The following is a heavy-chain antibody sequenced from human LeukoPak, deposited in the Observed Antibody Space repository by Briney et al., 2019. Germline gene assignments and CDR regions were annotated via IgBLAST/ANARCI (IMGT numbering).Heavy chain of an antibody. V-gene: IGHV3-21*01. CDR3: ANLFYGDYRFDY. D-gene: IGHD4-17*01. Sequence: PGGSLRLSCAASGFTFSSYSMNWVRQAPGKGLEWVSSISSSSSYIYYADSVKGRFTISRDNAKNSLYLQMNSLRAEDTAVYYCANLFYGDYRFDYWGQGTMVTVSS. CDR2: ISSSSSYI. J-gene: IGHJ4*02. CDR1: GFTFSSYS.